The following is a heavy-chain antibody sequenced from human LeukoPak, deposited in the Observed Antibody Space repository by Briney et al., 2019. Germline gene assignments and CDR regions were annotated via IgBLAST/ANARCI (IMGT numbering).Heavy chain of an antibody. Sequence: GGSLRLSCAGSGFTFSSYAMHWVRQAPGKGLEWVAITSSDGRQKYYADSVKGRFTVSGDNSRNTLYLQTNSLRTEDTAVYYCARGPKSQKQWLFSLFDPWGQGTLVTVSS. D-gene: IGHD6-19*01. CDR2: TSSDGRQK. V-gene: IGHV3-30*04. CDR1: GFTFSSYA. J-gene: IGHJ5*02. CDR3: ARGPKSQKQWLFSLFDP.